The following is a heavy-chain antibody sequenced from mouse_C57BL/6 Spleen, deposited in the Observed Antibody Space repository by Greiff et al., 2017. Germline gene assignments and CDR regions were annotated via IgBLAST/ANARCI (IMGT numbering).Heavy chain of an antibody. D-gene: IGHD2-2*01. V-gene: IGHV14-4*01. Sequence: VQLQQSGAELVRPGASVKLSCTASGFNIKDDYMHWVKQRPEPGLEWIGWIDPANGDTEYASKFQGKATITADTSSNTAYLQLSSLTSEDTAVYYWTTRLPSYGGQGTLVTVSA. J-gene: IGHJ3*01. CDR3: TTRLPSY. CDR2: IDPANGDT. CDR1: GFNIKDDY.